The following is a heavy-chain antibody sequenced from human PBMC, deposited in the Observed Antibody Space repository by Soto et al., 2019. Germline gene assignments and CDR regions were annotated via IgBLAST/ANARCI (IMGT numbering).Heavy chain of an antibody. D-gene: IGHD6-13*01. CDR2: IYPGDSDT. CDR3: ARTAAAGKYYYGVDV. Sequence: GESLKISCKGSGYSFTSYWIGWLRQMPGKGLEWMGIIYPGDSDTRYSPSFQGQVTISADKSITTAYLQWSSLKASDTAMYYCARTAAAGKYYYGVDVWGQGTTVTVSS. J-gene: IGHJ6*02. CDR1: GYSFTSYW. V-gene: IGHV5-51*01.